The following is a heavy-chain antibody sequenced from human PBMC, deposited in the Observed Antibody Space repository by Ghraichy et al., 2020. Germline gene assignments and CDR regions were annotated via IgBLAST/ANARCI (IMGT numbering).Heavy chain of an antibody. CDR3: ARRIVGATGEWDWFDP. CDR2: IYYSGST. Sequence: SETLSLTCTVSGGSISSYYWSWIRQPPGKGLEWIGYIYYSGSTNYNPSLKSRVTISVDTSKNQFSLKLSSVTAADTAVYYCARRIVGATGEWDWFDPWGQGTLVTVSS. V-gene: IGHV4-59*01. J-gene: IGHJ5*02. D-gene: IGHD1-26*01. CDR1: GGSISSYY.